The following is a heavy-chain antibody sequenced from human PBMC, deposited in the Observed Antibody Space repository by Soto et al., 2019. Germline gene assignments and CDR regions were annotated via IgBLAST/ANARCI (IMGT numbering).Heavy chain of an antibody. Sequence: VQLLESGGGLVQPGGSLRLSCAASGFTFSSYAMHWVRQAPGKGLEWVAVISYDGSNKYYADSVKGRFTISRDNSKNTLYLQMNSLRAEDTAVYYCARPQGYSYGPFFDYWGQGTLVTVSS. CDR2: ISYDGSNK. D-gene: IGHD5-18*01. V-gene: IGHV3-30-3*01. CDR3: ARPQGYSYGPFFDY. CDR1: GFTFSSYA. J-gene: IGHJ4*02.